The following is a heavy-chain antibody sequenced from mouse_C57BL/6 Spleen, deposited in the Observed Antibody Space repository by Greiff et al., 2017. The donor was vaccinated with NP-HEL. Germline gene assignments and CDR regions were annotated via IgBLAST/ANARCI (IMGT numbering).Heavy chain of an antibody. CDR1: GYAFSSSW. V-gene: IGHV1-82*01. CDR3: AREQEVTTVYYYAMDY. D-gene: IGHD2-2*01. CDR2: IYPGDGDT. J-gene: IGHJ4*01. Sequence: VQLQQSGPELVKPGASVKISCKASGYAFSSSWMNWVKQRPGKGLEWIGRIYPGDGDTNYNGKFKGKATLTADKSSSTAYMQLSSLTSEDSAVYSCAREQEVTTVYYYAMDYWGQGTSVTVSS.